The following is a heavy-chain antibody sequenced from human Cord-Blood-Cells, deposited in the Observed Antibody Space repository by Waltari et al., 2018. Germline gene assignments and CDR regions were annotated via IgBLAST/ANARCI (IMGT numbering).Heavy chain of an antibody. V-gene: IGHV2-70*04. CDR1: GFSLSTSGMR. CDR2: IDWEDDK. CDR3: ARIYWVDGYDYYFDY. D-gene: IGHD5-12*01. Sequence: QVTLKESGPALVKPTQTLTLTCTFSGFSLSTSGMRVRWIRQPPGKALEWLARIDWEDDKFYSTSLKTRLTISKDTSKNQVVLTMTNMDPVDTATYYCARIYWVDGYDYYFDYWGQGTLVTVSS. J-gene: IGHJ4*02.